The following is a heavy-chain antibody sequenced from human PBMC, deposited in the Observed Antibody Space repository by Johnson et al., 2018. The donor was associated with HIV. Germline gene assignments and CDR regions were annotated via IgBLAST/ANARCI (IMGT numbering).Heavy chain of an antibody. J-gene: IGHJ3*02. V-gene: IGHV3-23*04. CDR3: ANRDGNGFDI. CDR1: GFNVSSNY. Sequence: VQLVESGGGLVQSGGSLRLSCAASGFNVSSNYMSWVRKAPGKGLEWVSAITGSGGNTDYADYGKGRFTISRDNSKNTLYLQMNSLRADDTAVYHCANRDGNGFDIWGQGTMVTVSS. CDR2: ITGSGGNT. D-gene: IGHD3-10*01.